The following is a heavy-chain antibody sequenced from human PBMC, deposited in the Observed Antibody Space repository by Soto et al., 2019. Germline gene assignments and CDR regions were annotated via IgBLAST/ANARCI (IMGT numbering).Heavy chain of an antibody. Sequence: GGSLRLSCAASGFNFNFYWMHWVRQAPGKGLVWVSRISGDGTITNYADSVKGRFTISRDNAKNTLFLQMDSLRVEDTAVYYCVRDSPTNLEDPDTLASLFASCGQGTQVPVSS. CDR1: GFNFNFYW. J-gene: IGHJ5*01. V-gene: IGHV3-74*01. D-gene: IGHD1-1*01. CDR3: VRDSPTNLEDPDTLASLFAS. CDR2: ISGDGTIT.